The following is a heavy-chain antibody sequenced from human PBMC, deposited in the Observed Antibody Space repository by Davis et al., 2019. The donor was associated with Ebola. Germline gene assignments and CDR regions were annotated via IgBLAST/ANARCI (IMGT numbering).Heavy chain of an antibody. V-gene: IGHV1-69*10. CDR3: ARGVNAGVDY. CDR1: GDTFRRHG. J-gene: IGHJ4*02. Sequence: SVKVSCKTSGDTFRRHGISWVRQAPGQGLEWLGGVIPILGITNRSQKFRGRLTITADESMTTVYMELNSLRSEDTAVYYCARGVNAGVDYWGQGTLVTVSP. CDR2: VIPILGIT.